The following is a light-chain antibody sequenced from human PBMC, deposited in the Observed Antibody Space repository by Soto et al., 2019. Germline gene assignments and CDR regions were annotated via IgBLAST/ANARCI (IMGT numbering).Light chain of an antibody. CDR1: ISDVGSYNY. J-gene: IGLJ3*02. Sequence: QSALTQPASVSGSPGQSITISCTGTISDVGSYNYVSWYQQHPGKAPKLLIYDVTNRPSGVSNRFSGSKSGNTASLTISGLQAEDEADYYCNSYTTVSTWVFGRGTKLTVL. CDR3: NSYTTVSTWV. CDR2: DVT. V-gene: IGLV2-14*03.